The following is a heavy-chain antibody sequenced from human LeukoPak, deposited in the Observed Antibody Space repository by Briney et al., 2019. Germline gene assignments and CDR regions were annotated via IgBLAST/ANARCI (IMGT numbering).Heavy chain of an antibody. Sequence: PSETLSLTCTVSGGSISSYYWSWIRQPPGKGLEWIGYIYYSGSINYNPSLKSRVTISVDTSKNQFSLKLSSVTAADTAVYYCARDPYYYDSSGYSSSHAFDIWGQGTMVTVSS. CDR1: GGSISSYY. J-gene: IGHJ3*02. CDR3: ARDPYYYDSSGYSSSHAFDI. V-gene: IGHV4-59*01. D-gene: IGHD3-22*01. CDR2: IYYSGSI.